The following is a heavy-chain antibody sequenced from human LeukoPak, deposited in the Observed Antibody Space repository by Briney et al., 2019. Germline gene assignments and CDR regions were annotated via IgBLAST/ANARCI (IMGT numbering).Heavy chain of an antibody. CDR2: LSYDGSNE. J-gene: IGHJ6*02. D-gene: IGHD3-3*01. CDR1: RFTFSNYP. Sequence: GGSLRLSCAASRFTFSNYPMHWVRQAAGKGLEWVALLSYDGSNEYYADSVKGRFTISRDNAKNSLYLQMNSLRDEDTAVYYCAAYYDFWSGYYHWYYGMDVWGQGTTVTVSS. CDR3: AAYYDFWSGYYHWYYGMDV. V-gene: IGHV3-30-3*01.